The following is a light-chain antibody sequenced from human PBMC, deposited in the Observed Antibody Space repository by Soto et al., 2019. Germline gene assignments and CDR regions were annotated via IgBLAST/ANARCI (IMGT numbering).Light chain of an antibody. CDR1: QGISSY. J-gene: IGKJ5*01. V-gene: IGKV1-9*01. CDR3: QQLNSYPIT. Sequence: IHLTQSPSSLSISVGDRVNINCXASQGISSYLAWYQQKPGKAPKLLIYAASTLQSGVPSRFSGSGSGTDFTLTISSLQPEDFATYYCQQLNSYPITFGQGTRLE. CDR2: AAS.